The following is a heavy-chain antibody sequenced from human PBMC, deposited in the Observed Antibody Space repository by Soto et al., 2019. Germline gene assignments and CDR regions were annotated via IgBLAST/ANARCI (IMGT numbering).Heavy chain of an antibody. CDR3: ASGSYWTFDY. Sequence: ASVKVSFKASGYTFTSYYMHWGRQAPGQGLEWMGIINPSGGGTSYAQKFQGRVTMTRDTSTSTVSMELSSLRSEDTAVYYCASGSYWTFDYWGQGTLVTVSS. CDR1: GYTFTSYY. CDR2: INPSGGGT. V-gene: IGHV1-46*01. D-gene: IGHD1-26*01. J-gene: IGHJ4*02.